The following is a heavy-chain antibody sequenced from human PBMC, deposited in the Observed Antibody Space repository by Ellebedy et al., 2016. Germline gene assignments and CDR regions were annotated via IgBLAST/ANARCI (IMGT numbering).Heavy chain of an antibody. CDR1: GEFLSSYY. D-gene: IGHD3-9*01. Sequence: SETLSLTCTVSGEFLSSYYWSWIRQPPGKGLEWIGEINHRGSTSSNPSLKSRVIISVDTSKNLFSLNLTSVTAADTAVYYCARFSHSGYDFDYWGQGTLVTVSS. V-gene: IGHV4-34*01. CDR2: INHRGST. CDR3: ARFSHSGYDFDY. J-gene: IGHJ4*02.